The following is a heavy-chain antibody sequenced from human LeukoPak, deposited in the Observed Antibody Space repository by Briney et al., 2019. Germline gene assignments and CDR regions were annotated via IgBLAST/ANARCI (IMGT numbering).Heavy chain of an antibody. D-gene: IGHD3-3*01. CDR2: IHSSGTH. J-gene: IGHJ4*02. CDR1: GGSIRSFY. Sequence: PSETLSLTCTVSGGSIRSFYWSWIRQPAGKGLEWIGRIHSSGTHSYNPSLKSRVSISVETSKNQFSLKLSSLTAADTAVYFCSRERGFWSGYFRPRYFDYWGQGTLVTV. V-gene: IGHV4-4*07. CDR3: SRERGFWSGYFRPRYFDY.